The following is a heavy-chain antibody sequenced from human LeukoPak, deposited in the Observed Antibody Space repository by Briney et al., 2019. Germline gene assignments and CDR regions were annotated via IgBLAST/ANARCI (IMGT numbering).Heavy chain of an antibody. J-gene: IGHJ4*02. CDR2: INWNGGST. D-gene: IGHD3-3*01. V-gene: IGHV3-20*04. Sequence: GGSLRLSCAASGFTFDDYGMSWVRQAPGKGLEWVSGINWNGGSTGYADSVMGRFTISRDNSKNTLYLQMNSLRAEDTAVYYCAKGKFGVVSGGDYWGQGTLVTVSS. CDR3: AKGKFGVVSGGDY. CDR1: GFTFDDYG.